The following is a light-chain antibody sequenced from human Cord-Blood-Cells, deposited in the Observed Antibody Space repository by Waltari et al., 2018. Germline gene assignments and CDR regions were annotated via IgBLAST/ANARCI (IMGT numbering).Light chain of an antibody. CDR2: QDS. CDR3: QAWDSSTAV. J-gene: IGLJ2*01. Sequence: SYELTQPPSVSVSPGQTASITCSGDKLGDKYACWYQQKPGQSPVLVIYQDSKRPSGIPERFSCSNSGNTATLTISGTQAMDEADYYCQAWDSSTAVFGGGTKLTV. CDR1: KLGDKY. V-gene: IGLV3-1*01.